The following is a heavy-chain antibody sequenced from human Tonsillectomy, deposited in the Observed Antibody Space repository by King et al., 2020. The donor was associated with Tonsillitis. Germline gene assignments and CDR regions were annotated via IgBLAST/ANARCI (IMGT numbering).Heavy chain of an antibody. V-gene: IGHV2-70*01. D-gene: IGHD3-22*01. CDR1: GFSLTTSGMC. Sequence: TLKESGPALVKPTQTLTLTCTFSGFSLTTSGMCVSWIRQSPGKALEWLAIIDWDDDKYYNTSLETRLTISKDTSKNQVVLTMTNVDPVDTATYYCARTTYYYDGSCYGWFGPWGQGTLVHVSP. CDR3: ARTTYYYDGSCYGWFGP. CDR2: IDWDDDK. J-gene: IGHJ5*01.